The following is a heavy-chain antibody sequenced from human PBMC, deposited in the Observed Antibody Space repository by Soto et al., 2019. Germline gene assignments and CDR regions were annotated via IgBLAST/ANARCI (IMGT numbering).Heavy chain of an antibody. CDR3: TKGDSSGYFDPSAGYSTPDH. CDR2: ITTSDDIT. J-gene: IGHJ5*02. D-gene: IGHD2-15*01. Sequence: EVQLFESGGGLVEPGESIRLSCAASGFIFKDFAMSWVRQAPGKGLEWVSTITTSDDITYSADSVRGRFTISRDNSANTLFLQMSSLRGDDTATYYCTKGDSSGYFDPSAGYSTPDHWGQGTLVTVSS. CDR1: GFIFKDFA. V-gene: IGHV3-23*01.